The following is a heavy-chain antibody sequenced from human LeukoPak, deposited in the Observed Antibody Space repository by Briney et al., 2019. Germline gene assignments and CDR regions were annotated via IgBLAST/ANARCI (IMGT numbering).Heavy chain of an antibody. D-gene: IGHD3-22*01. CDR1: GGTSSSYA. J-gene: IGHJ3*02. CDR3: ASRPYYYDSSGYYYGAFDI. CDR2: IIPIFGTA. V-gene: IGHV1-69*13. Sequence: SVKVSCKASGGTSSSYAISWVRQAPGQGLEWMGGIIPIFGTANYAQKFQGRVTITADESTSTAYMELSSLRSEDTAVYYCASRPYYYDSSGYYYGAFDIWGQGTMVTVSS.